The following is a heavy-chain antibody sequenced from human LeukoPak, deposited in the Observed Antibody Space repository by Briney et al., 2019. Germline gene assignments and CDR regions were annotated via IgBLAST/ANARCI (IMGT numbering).Heavy chain of an antibody. Sequence: SHTHSLTCAISVDSVPIINESCNWVRRSRSRGLERQGRSYYRSKWYDHDAGFMKGRTTISPDKSQNQFSLHLYSVTAEETAVYYCARDVGNSGWYTFDYWGQGTLVTVSS. CDR1: VDSVPIINES. CDR3: ARDVGNSGWYTFDY. V-gene: IGHV6-1*01. J-gene: IGHJ4*02. D-gene: IGHD6-19*01. CDR2: SYYRSKWYD.